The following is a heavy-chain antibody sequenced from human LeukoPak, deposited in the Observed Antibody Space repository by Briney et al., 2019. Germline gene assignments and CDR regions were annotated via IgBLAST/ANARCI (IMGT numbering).Heavy chain of an antibody. CDR1: GFTFSSYA. J-gene: IGHJ4*02. V-gene: IGHV3-48*03. D-gene: IGHD4-17*01. Sequence: PGGSLRLSCAASGFTFSSYAMSWVRQAPGKGLEWVSYISSSGSTIYYADSVKGRFTISRDNAKNSLYLQMNSLRAEDTAVYYCARDIRYGDYGDYWGQGTLVTVSS. CDR2: ISSSGSTI. CDR3: ARDIRYGDYGDY.